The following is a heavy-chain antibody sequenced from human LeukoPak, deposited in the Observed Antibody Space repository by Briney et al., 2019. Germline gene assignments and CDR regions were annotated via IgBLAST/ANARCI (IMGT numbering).Heavy chain of an antibody. D-gene: IGHD3-9*01. CDR3: ARHRYYDILTGYYKNNWFDP. J-gene: IGHJ5*02. CDR2: IYPGDSDT. Sequence: GASLKISCKGSGSSFTSYWIGWGRPMPGKRLEWMGIIYPGDSDTRYSPSFQGQVTISADKSISTAYLQWGSLKASDTAMYYCARHRYYDILTGYYKNNWFDPWGQGTLVTVSS. V-gene: IGHV5-51*01. CDR1: GSSFTSYW.